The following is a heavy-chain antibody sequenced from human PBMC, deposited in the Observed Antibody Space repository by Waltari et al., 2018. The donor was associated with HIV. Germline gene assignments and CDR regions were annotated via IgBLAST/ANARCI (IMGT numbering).Heavy chain of an antibody. D-gene: IGHD2-8*01. CDR3: ARGPDDCEKGVCYAFDI. Sequence: EMWFVSSGGGLVQPGGFLRLSCSASAFTFRNYWMSWFRQVPGKGLEWLANINEDGSEKNYVDSLRGRFTISRDNARNTLYLQMNSLSLEDTAMYYCARGPDDCEKGVCYAFDIWGQGTMVTVSS. CDR2: INEDGSEK. V-gene: IGHV3-7*03. CDR1: AFTFRNYW. J-gene: IGHJ3*02.